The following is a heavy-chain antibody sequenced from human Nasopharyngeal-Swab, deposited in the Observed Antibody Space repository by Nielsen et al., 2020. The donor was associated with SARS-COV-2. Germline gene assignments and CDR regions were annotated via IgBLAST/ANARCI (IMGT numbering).Heavy chain of an antibody. D-gene: IGHD3-22*01. CDR1: KFHFGSYA. J-gene: IGHJ5*01. CDR2: ITGGGDAR. Sequence: GASLKISCAASKFHFGSYAMSWVRPAPRKGVEWVSTITGGGDARYYADSVRGRLTIPRDNVNNILYLQMNNLRAEDTALYHCARCGGSWTAVDNRWLDSWGQGTLVTVSS. V-gene: IGHV3-23*01. CDR3: ARCGGSWTAVDNRWLDS.